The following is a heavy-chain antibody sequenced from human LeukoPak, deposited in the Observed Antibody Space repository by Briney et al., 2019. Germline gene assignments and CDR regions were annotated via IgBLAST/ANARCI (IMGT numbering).Heavy chain of an antibody. CDR1: GGSISSYY. CDR2: IYYSGST. V-gene: IGHV4-39*07. Sequence: SETLSLTCTVSGGSISSYYWSWIRQPPGKGLEWIGSIYYSGSTYYNPSLKSRVTISVDTSKNQFSLKLGSVTAADTAVYYCARALIDSSGYGYFDYWGQGTLVTVSS. D-gene: IGHD3-22*01. J-gene: IGHJ4*02. CDR3: ARALIDSSGYGYFDY.